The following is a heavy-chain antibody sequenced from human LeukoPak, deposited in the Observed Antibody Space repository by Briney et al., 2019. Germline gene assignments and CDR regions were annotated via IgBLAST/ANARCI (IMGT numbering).Heavy chain of an antibody. J-gene: IGHJ6*03. V-gene: IGHV1-2*02. Sequence: GASVKVSCKASGYTFTGYYMHWVRQDLRQGLQWMGWINPNSGDTEYPQKFQGRVTMTRDTSISTVYMELSSLRPDDTAVYYCARADSVPAGDYHYWYMDVWGKGTTVTVSS. CDR3: ARADSVPAGDYHYWYMDV. D-gene: IGHD2-2*01. CDR2: INPNSGDT. CDR1: GYTFTGYY.